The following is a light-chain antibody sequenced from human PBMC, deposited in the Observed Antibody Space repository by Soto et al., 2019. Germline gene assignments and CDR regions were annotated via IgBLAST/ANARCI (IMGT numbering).Light chain of an antibody. J-gene: IGKJ1*01. CDR3: QQSYSPPRCT. Sequence: DIQMTQSPSSLSASVGDRVTITCRASQSISSYLNWYQQNPGKAPKLLIYAASSLQSGVPSRFSGSGYGTDFTLTISSLQPEDFATYYGQQSYSPPRCTFGQGTKVEIK. CDR2: AAS. V-gene: IGKV1-39*01. CDR1: QSISSY.